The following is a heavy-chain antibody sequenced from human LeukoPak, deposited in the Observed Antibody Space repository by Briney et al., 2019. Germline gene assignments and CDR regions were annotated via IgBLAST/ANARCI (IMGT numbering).Heavy chain of an antibody. Sequence: GGSRRLSCAASGFTFSSYWMSWVRQAPGKGLEWVANIKQDGSEKYYVDSVKGRFTISRDNAKNSLYLQMNSLRAEDTAVYYCARVGNYYDSSGNPYYFDYWGQGTLVTVSS. J-gene: IGHJ4*02. CDR2: IKQDGSEK. CDR1: GFTFSSYW. V-gene: IGHV3-7*01. D-gene: IGHD3-22*01. CDR3: ARVGNYYDSSGNPYYFDY.